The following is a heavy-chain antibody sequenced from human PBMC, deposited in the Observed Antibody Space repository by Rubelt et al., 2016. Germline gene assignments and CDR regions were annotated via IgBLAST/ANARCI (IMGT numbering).Heavy chain of an antibody. J-gene: IGHJ4*01. Sequence: ISYDGSNKYYADSVKGRFTISRDNSKNTLYLQMNSLRAEDTAVYYCARDLSVVVVAATREPFDYWGHGTLVTVSS. D-gene: IGHD2-15*01. V-gene: IGHV3-30*01. CDR2: ISYDGSNK. CDR3: ARDLSVVVVAATREPFDY.